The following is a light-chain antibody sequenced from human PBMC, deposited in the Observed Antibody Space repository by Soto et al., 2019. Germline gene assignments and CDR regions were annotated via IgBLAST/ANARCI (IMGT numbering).Light chain of an antibody. J-gene: IGKJ2*03. Sequence: IQMTQSPSTVSASVGDSVTISCRASQPVNTFLAWYQQKPGGAPKVVIFDASNLGSGVPSRFSVSGFGTEFTLSITSLQPDDFATYYCQQYKNYSYSFGQGTKLEIK. CDR2: DAS. V-gene: IGKV1-5*01. CDR1: QPVNTF. CDR3: QQYKNYSYS.